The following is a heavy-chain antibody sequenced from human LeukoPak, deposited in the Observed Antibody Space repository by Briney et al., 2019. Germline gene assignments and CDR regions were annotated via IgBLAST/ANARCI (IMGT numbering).Heavy chain of an antibody. J-gene: IGHJ4*02. CDR2: ISWNSGSI. CDR1: GFTFDDYA. CDR3: AKALYFQPTFARSAFDY. V-gene: IGHV3-9*01. Sequence: GRSLRLSCAASGFTFDDYAMHWVRQAPGKGLEWVSGISWNSGSIGYADSVKGRFTISRDNAKNSLYLQMNSLRAEDTALYYCAKALYFQPTFARSAFDYWGQGTLVTVSS. D-gene: IGHD1-14*01.